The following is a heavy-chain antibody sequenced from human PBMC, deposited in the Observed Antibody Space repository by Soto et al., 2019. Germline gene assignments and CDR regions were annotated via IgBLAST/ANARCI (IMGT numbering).Heavy chain of an antibody. D-gene: IGHD6-13*01. CDR1: GFTFSSYG. Sequence: QVQLVESGGGVVQPERSLRLSCAASGFTFSSYGMHWVRQAPGKGLEWVAVISYDGSNKYYADSVKGRFTISRDNSKNTLYLQMNSLRAEDTAVYYCAKGIAAAGGDYWGQGTLVTVSS. V-gene: IGHV3-30*18. CDR3: AKGIAAAGGDY. CDR2: ISYDGSNK. J-gene: IGHJ4*02.